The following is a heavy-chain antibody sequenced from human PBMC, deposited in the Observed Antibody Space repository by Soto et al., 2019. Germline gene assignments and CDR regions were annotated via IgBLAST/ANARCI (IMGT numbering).Heavy chain of an antibody. D-gene: IGHD6-19*01. V-gene: IGHV3-7*01. CDR2: IKQDGSEK. CDR1: GFTLRNYW. J-gene: IGHJ4*01. CDR3: ARVAYGNGWIFDH. Sequence: GGALRPSXAAPGFTLRNYWMSWVRQAPGKGLEWVANIKQDGSEKYYVDSVKGRFTLSRDNAQNSLQLQMNSLRAEYTAIYFCARVAYGNGWIFDHWGQGTLVTVSS.